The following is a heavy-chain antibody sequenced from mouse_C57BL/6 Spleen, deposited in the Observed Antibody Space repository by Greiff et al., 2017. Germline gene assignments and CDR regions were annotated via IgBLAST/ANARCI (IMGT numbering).Heavy chain of an antibody. V-gene: IGHV1-64*01. CDR3: AREDDYSCAY. Sequence: VQLQQPGAELVKPGASVKLSCKASGYTFTSYWMHWVKQRPGQGLEWIGMIHPNRGSTNSNEKFKSKATLTVDKSSSTAYMQLSSLTSEDSAVYYCAREDDYSCAYWGQGTLVTVSA. J-gene: IGHJ3*01. CDR1: GYTFTSYW. CDR2: IHPNRGST. D-gene: IGHD2-4*01.